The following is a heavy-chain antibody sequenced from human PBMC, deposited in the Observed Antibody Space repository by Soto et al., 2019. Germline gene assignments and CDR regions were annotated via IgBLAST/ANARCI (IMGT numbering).Heavy chain of an antibody. D-gene: IGHD3-10*01. CDR1: GFTFSSYG. CDR2: ISYDGSNK. CDR3: AKYGSGSPYDY. Sequence: QVQLVESGGGVVQPGRSLRLSCAASGFTFSSYGMHWVRQAPGKGLEWVAVISYDGSNKYYADSVKGRFTISRDNSKNTLYLQMNSLRAEDTAVYYCAKYGSGSPYDYWGQGTLVTVSS. J-gene: IGHJ4*02. V-gene: IGHV3-30*18.